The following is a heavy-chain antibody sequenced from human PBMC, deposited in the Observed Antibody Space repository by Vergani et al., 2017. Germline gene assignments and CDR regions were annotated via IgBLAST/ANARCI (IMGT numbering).Heavy chain of an antibody. D-gene: IGHD6-13*01. CDR2: INPNSGGT. V-gene: IGHV1-2*02. CDR3: ARDVLGYSSSRGLGF. J-gene: IGHJ4*02. CDR1: EYTFTGYY. Sequence: QVQLVQSGAEVKKPGASVKVSCKASEYTFTGYYMHWVRQAPGQGLEWMGWINPNSGGTNYAQKVQGRVTMTRDTSISTAYMELSRLRSDDTAMYYCARDVLGYSSSRGLGFWGQGTLVTVSS.